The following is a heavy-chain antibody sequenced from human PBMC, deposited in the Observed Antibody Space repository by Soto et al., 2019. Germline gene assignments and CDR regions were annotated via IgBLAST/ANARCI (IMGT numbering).Heavy chain of an antibody. J-gene: IGHJ2*01. V-gene: IGHV3-23*01. CDR2: ISGSGGST. CDR1: GFTFSSYA. CDR3: AKDSAVAGNWYFDL. D-gene: IGHD6-19*01. Sequence: EVQLLESGGGLVQPGGSLRLSCAASGFTFSSYAMSWVRQAPGKGLEWVSVISGSGGSTYYADSVKGRFTVSRDNSKNTLYLQMNSLRAEDTAVYYCAKDSAVAGNWYFDLWGRGTLVTVSS.